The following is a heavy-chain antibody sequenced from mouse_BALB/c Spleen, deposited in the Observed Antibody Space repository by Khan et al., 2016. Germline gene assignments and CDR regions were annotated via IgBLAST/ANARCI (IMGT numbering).Heavy chain of an antibody. CDR3: ARGATVVVDY. V-gene: IGHV1S137*01. D-gene: IGHD1-1*01. J-gene: IGHJ2*01. CDR1: GYTFTDYA. Sequence: QVQLKESGAELVRPGVSVKISCKGSGYTFTDYAMHWVKQSHAKSLEWIGVISTYYGDASYNQKFKGKATMTVDKSSSTAYMELARLTSEDSANYYCARGATVVVDYWGQGTTLTVSS. CDR2: ISTYYGDA.